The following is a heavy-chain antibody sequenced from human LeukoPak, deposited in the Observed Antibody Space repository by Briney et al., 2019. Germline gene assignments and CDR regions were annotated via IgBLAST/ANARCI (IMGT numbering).Heavy chain of an antibody. J-gene: IGHJ6*03. CDR1: GGSISSGGYY. CDR3: ARARFGVTSSFYYYYMDV. V-gene: IGHV4-61*02. D-gene: IGHD2-2*01. CDR2: IYTSGST. Sequence: SQTLSLTCTVSGGSISSGGYYWSWIRQPAGKGLEWIGRIYTSGSTNYNPSLKSRVTISVDTSKNQFSLKLSSVTAADTAVYYCARARFGVTSSFYYYYMDVWGKGTTVTVSS.